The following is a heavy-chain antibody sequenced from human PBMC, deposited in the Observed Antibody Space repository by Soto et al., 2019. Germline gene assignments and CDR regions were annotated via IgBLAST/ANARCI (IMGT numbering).Heavy chain of an antibody. Sequence: LSLTCTVSGGSISSSSYYWGWILHPPGKWVEWIGSIYYSGSTYYNPSLKSRVTISVDTSKNQFSLKLSSVTAADTAVYYCARHEGYYYGSGSPNYGMDVWGQGTTVTVSS. J-gene: IGHJ6*02. CDR2: IYYSGST. D-gene: IGHD3-10*01. CDR1: GGSISSSSYY. CDR3: ARHEGYYYGSGSPNYGMDV. V-gene: IGHV4-39*01.